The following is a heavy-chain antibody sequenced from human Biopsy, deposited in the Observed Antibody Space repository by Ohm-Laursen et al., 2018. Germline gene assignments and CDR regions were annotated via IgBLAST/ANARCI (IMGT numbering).Heavy chain of an antibody. CDR2: IFYRGST. J-gene: IGHJ5*02. CDR3: ARDYDTSGYYYVS. CDR1: GGSISNNNYY. V-gene: IGHV4-39*01. D-gene: IGHD3-22*01. Sequence: SQTLSLTWTVSGGSISNNNYYWGWIRQPPGKGLEWIGSIFYRGSTYYKPSLKSRVNISVDTSKNQFSLKLNSVTAADTAVYYCARDYDTSGYYYVSWGQGTLVTVSS.